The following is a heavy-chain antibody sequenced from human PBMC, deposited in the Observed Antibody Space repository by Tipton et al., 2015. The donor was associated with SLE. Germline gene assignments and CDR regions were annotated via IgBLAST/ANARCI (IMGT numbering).Heavy chain of an antibody. V-gene: IGHV4-39*07. CDR1: GGSISSGGYY. CDR3: ARDPNGGYGSFDY. D-gene: IGHD7-27*01. J-gene: IGHJ4*02. Sequence: TLSLTCNVSGGSISSGGYYWSWIRQPPGKGLEWIGEINHSGSTNYNPSLKSRVTISMDTSKNQLSLKLSSVTAADTAVYYCARDPNGGYGSFDYWGLGALVTVSS. CDR2: INHSGST.